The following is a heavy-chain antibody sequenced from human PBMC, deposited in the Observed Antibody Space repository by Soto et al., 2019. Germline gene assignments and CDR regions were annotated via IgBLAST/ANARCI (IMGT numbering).Heavy chain of an antibody. Sequence: QVQLQESGSGLVKPSQSLSLTCTVSGVSLNTADTWWSWISQSPGKGLEFIGYYHSGGRTYYAASFRSRIITSAAMSDGQFSLQVSPVTVPDMAVCFSVRSRQMDSGNASGLEVWDQGTAVSVPS. J-gene: IGHJ6*01. V-gene: IGHV4-30-4*01. D-gene: IGHD2-15*01. CDR1: GVSLNTADTW. CDR2: YHSGGRT. CDR3: VRSRQMDSGNASGLEV.